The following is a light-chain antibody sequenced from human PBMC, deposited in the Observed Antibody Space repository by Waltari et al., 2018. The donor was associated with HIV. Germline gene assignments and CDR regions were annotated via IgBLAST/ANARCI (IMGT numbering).Light chain of an antibody. CDR1: SSNIGAGYH. J-gene: IGLJ1*01. CDR2: GNS. CDR3: QSHDSSLSGYV. Sequence: QSVLTQPPSVSGAPGQRVTIPCTGSSSNIGAGYHVHWYQQLPGTAPKLLIYGNSSRPSGVPDRFSGSKSGTSASLAITGLQAEDEADYHCQSHDSSLSGYVFGTGTKVTVL. V-gene: IGLV1-40*01.